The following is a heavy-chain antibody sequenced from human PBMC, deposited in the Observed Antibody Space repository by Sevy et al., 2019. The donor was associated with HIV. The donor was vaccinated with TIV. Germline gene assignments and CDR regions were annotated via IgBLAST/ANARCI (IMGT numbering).Heavy chain of an antibody. J-gene: IGHJ6*02. D-gene: IGHD2-15*01. CDR3: ARVVAYCSGGSCFPGYYYGMDV. CDR2: ISSSSRYI. CDR1: GFTFSNYN. V-gene: IGHV3-21*01. Sequence: GGSLRLSCAASGFTFSNYNMNWVRQAPGKGLEWVSSISSSSRYIYYADSMKGRFTSSRDNAKNSLYLQMNSLRAEDTAVYYCARVVAYCSGGSCFPGYYYGMDVWGQGTTVIVSS.